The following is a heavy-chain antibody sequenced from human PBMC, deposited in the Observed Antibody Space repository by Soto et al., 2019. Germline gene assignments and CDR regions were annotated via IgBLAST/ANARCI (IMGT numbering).Heavy chain of an antibody. Sequence: SQTLSLTCAISGDSVSSNSAAWNWIRQSPSRGLEWLGRTYYRSKWYNDYAVSVKSRITINPDTSKNQFSLQLNSVTPEDTAVYYCARDPARRDIVLMVYAFDYYYYGMDVWGQGTTVTVSS. J-gene: IGHJ6*02. V-gene: IGHV6-1*01. D-gene: IGHD2-8*01. CDR1: GDSVSSNSAA. CDR2: TYYRSKWYN. CDR3: ARDPARRDIVLMVYAFDYYYYGMDV.